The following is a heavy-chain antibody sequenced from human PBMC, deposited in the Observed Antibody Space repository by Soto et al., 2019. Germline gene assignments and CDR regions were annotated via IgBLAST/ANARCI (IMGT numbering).Heavy chain of an antibody. J-gene: IGHJ6*02. D-gene: IGHD6-13*01. CDR1: GFTFSNYG. CDR3: ARGIRGGMDV. Sequence: QVQLVESGGGVVQPGRSLRLSCAASGFTFSNYGMHWVRQAPGKGLEWVTLIWSDGSKIYYPDSVKGRFTISRDDSKNTLYLKMNSLRAEDTAVYYCARGIRGGMDVWGQGTTVTVSS. CDR2: IWSDGSKI. V-gene: IGHV3-33*01.